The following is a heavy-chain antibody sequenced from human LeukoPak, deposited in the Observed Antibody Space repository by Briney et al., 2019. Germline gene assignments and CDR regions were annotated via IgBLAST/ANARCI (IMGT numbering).Heavy chain of an antibody. V-gene: IGHV4-30-2*01. D-gene: IGHD2-15*01. CDR2: IYHSGST. Sequence: SETLSLTCAVSGGSISSGGYSWRWIRQPPGKGLEWIGYIYHSGSTYYNPSLKSRVTISVDRSKNQFSLNLNSVTAADTAVYYCARGYCSGGSCYQPFDYWGQGTLVTVSS. CDR3: ARGYCSGGSCYQPFDY. J-gene: IGHJ4*02. CDR1: GGSISSGGYS.